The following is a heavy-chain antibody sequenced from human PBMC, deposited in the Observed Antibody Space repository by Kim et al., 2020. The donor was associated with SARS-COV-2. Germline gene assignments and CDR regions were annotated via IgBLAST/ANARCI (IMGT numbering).Heavy chain of an antibody. J-gene: IGHJ4*02. CDR1: GFTFSTYT. Sequence: GGSLRLSCAASGFTFSTYTMSWVRQAPGKGLEWVSSINNVNSYIYYADSVKGRFTISRDNAKHSLYLQMNSLRAEDTAVYYCARDSGTALVDYWGQGTMVTVPS. CDR2: INNVNSYI. CDR3: ARDSGTALVDY. V-gene: IGHV3-21*01. D-gene: IGHD5-18*01.